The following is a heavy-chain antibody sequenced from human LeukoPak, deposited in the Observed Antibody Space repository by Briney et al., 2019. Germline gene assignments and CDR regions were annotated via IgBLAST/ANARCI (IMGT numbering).Heavy chain of an antibody. CDR1: GFTFSSYT. CDR3: ARDFGWGGALDI. Sequence: GGSLRLSCAASGFTFSSYTMNWVRRAPGKGLEWVSLITSSSTYVESADSVKGRFTISRDNAKNSLSLQMNSLRAEDTAVYYCARDFGWGGALDIWGQGTMVTVSS. V-gene: IGHV3-21*01. D-gene: IGHD6-19*01. CDR2: ITSSSTYV. J-gene: IGHJ3*02.